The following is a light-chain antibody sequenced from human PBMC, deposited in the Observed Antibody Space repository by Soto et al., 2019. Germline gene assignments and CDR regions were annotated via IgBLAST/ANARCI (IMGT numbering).Light chain of an antibody. Sequence: DIQMTQSPSTLSPSVGDRVTITCRASRSISDWLAWYQQKPGKAPKLLIFDASSLKSGVPSRFSGSGSGTESPFPFGGLQLMIVPTYYGHQYGSLSWTFAQGPKLE. CDR1: RSISDW. V-gene: IGKV1-5*01. CDR3: HQYGSLSWT. J-gene: IGKJ1*01. CDR2: DAS.